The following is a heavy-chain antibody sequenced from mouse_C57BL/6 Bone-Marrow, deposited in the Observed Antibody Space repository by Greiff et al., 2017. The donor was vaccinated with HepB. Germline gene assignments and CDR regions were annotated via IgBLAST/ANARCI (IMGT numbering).Heavy chain of an antibody. CDR3: ARRFYYYGSSYGAMDY. CDR2: INPNNGGT. CDR1: GYTFTDYN. D-gene: IGHD1-1*01. V-gene: IGHV1-18*01. J-gene: IGHJ4*01. Sequence: VQLQQSGPELVKPGASVKIPCKASGYTFTDYNMDWVKQSHGKSLEWIGDINPNNGGTIYNQKFKGKATLTVDKSSSTAYMELRSLTSEDTAVYYCARRFYYYGSSYGAMDYWGQGTSVTVSS.